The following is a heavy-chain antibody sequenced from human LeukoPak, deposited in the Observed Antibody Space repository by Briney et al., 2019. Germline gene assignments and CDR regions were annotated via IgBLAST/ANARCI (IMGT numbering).Heavy chain of an antibody. Sequence: PGGSLRLSCAASGFTFSSDAMGWVRQAPGKGLEWVSSISGGGGSTYYADSVKGRFTISRDNSKNTLHLQMNSLRAEDTAVYYCAKHRSYTSKSIDYWGPGTLVTVSS. CDR2: ISGGGGST. CDR1: GFTFSSDA. D-gene: IGHD2-2*02. J-gene: IGHJ4*02. CDR3: AKHRSYTSKSIDY. V-gene: IGHV3-23*01.